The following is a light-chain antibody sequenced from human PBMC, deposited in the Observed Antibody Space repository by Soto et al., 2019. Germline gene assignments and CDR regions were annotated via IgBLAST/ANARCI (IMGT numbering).Light chain of an antibody. CDR2: DVS. CDR1: SSDVGGHNS. V-gene: IGLV2-14*01. J-gene: IGLJ1*01. CDR3: SSFTSSLTYV. Sequence: QSVLTQPASVSGSPGQSITISCTGTSSDVGGHNSVSCYRQDPGKAPKRMIYDVSNRPSGVSDRFSGSKSGNTASLTISGLQIEDEADYYCSSFTSSLTYVLGTGTKV.